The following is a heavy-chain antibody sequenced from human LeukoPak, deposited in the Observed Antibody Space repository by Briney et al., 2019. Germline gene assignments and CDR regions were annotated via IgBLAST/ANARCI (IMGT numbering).Heavy chain of an antibody. CDR3: ARDPGYCTNGVCYPSTYMDV. CDR2: INWNGGST. CDR1: GFTFDDYG. D-gene: IGHD2-8*01. Sequence: GGSLRLSCAASGFTFDDYGMSWVRQAPGKGLEWVSGINWNGGSTGYADSVKGRFTISRDDAKNSLYLQMNSLRAEDTALYYCARDPGYCTNGVCYPSTYMDVWGKGTTVTVSS. J-gene: IGHJ6*03. V-gene: IGHV3-20*04.